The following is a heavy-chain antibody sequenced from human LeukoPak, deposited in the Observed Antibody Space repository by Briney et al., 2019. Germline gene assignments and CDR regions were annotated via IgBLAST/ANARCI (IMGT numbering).Heavy chain of an antibody. J-gene: IGHJ6*02. CDR1: GGSISSGDYY. Sequence: PSETLSLTCTVSGGSISSGDYYWSWIRQPPGKGLEWIGYIYYSGSTYYNPSLKSRVTISVDTSKNQFSLKLSSVTAADTAVYYCARVGCSSTSCYLPYYYYGMDVWGQGTTVTVSS. V-gene: IGHV4-30-4*01. CDR3: ARVGCSSTSCYLPYYYYGMDV. CDR2: IYYSGST. D-gene: IGHD2-2*01.